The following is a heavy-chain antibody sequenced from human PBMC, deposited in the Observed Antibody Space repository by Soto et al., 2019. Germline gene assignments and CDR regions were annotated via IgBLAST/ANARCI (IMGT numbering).Heavy chain of an antibody. V-gene: IGHV3-33*01. Sequence: QVQLVESGGGVGQPGRSLRLSCAASGFTFSTYGMHWVRQAPGMGLAWVAVIWYDGSHKDYADSVKGRFTISRDNSKNTLYLQMNSLRVEDTAVYYCARAVGPFDYWGQGTLVTVSS. D-gene: IGHD1-26*01. CDR2: IWYDGSHK. J-gene: IGHJ4*02. CDR3: ARAVGPFDY. CDR1: GFTFSTYG.